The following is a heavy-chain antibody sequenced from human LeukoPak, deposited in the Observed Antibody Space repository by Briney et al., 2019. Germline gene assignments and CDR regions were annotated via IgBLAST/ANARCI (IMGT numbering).Heavy chain of an antibody. CDR1: GFTFDAST. D-gene: IGHD1-26*01. J-gene: IGHJ4*02. Sequence: GGSLRLSCAASGFTFDASTMHWVRQAPGKGLEWVSVISWDGGITYYADSVKGRFTISRDNSKNSLYLQMNSLKTEDTALYYCAEDRFGGSGTYFVRWGQGTVVTVSS. V-gene: IGHV3-43*01. CDR3: AEDRFGGSGTYFVR. CDR2: ISWDGGIT.